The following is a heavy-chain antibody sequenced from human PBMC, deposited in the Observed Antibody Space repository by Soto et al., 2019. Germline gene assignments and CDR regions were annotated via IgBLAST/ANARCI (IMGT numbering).Heavy chain of an antibody. CDR1: GFTFDDYT. CDR3: VTGGRCSGGSCRPRGYYYYYGMDV. J-gene: IGHJ6*02. V-gene: IGHV3-43*01. D-gene: IGHD2-15*01. CDR2: ISWDGGST. Sequence: GGSLRLSCAASGFTFDDYTMHWVRQAPGKGLEWVSLISWDGGSTYYADSVKGRFTISRDNSKNSLYLQMNSLRTEDTALYYCVTGGRCSGGSCRPRGYYYYYGMDVWGQGTTVTVSS.